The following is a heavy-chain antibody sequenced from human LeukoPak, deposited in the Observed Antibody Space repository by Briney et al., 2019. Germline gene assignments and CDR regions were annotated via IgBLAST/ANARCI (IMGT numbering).Heavy chain of an antibody. CDR2: ISSNGGST. J-gene: IGHJ3*02. CDR1: SFTFSSYA. Sequence: GGSLSLFCAASSFTFSSYAMQWVPQAPGKGLVYVSAISSNGGSTYYAQCVKGRLSISRDNSKNSVYTQVARVRAEDMAVYFCARVRENYPWDAFDIWGEGTMVSVSS. D-gene: IGHD1-7*01. CDR3: ARVRENYPWDAFDI. V-gene: IGHV3-64*01.